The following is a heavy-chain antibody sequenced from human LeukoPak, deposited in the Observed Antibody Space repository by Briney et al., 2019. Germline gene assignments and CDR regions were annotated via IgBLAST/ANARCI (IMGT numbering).Heavy chain of an antibody. Sequence: ASVKGSCKASGYTFTSYGISWVRQAPGQGLVWMGWISAYNGNTNYAQKLQGRVTMTTDTSTSTAYMELRSLRSDDTAVYYCARDTYGAPDWYFDLWGRGTLVTVSS. CDR1: GYTFTSYG. J-gene: IGHJ2*01. D-gene: IGHD4-17*01. V-gene: IGHV1-18*01. CDR2: ISAYNGNT. CDR3: ARDTYGAPDWYFDL.